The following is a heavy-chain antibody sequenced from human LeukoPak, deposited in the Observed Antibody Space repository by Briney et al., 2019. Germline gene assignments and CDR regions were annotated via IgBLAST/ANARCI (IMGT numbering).Heavy chain of an antibody. D-gene: IGHD3-10*01. J-gene: IGHJ6*03. CDR1: GGSFSGYY. CDR2: INHSGST. CDR3: ARERSLRRYGSGSSYYMDV. V-gene: IGHV4-34*01. Sequence: PSETLSLTCAVYGGSFSGYYWSWIRQPPGKGLEWIGEINHSGSTNYNPSLKSRVTISVDTSKNQFSLKLSSVTAADTAVYYCARERSLRRYGSGSSYYMDVWGKGTTVTISS.